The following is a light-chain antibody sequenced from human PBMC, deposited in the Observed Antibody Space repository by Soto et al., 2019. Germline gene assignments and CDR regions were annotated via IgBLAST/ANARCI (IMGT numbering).Light chain of an antibody. CDR2: DIN. CDR1: SRDVGAYNF. J-gene: IGLJ2*01. CDR3: CSYAGSYTVV. Sequence: QSVLTQPRSVSGSPGQSVTVSCTGTSRDVGAYNFVSWYQHHPGTAPKLIMFDINKRPSGVPDRFSGSKSGNTASLTISGFQAEDEAAYYCCSYAGSYTVVFGGGTKVTVL. V-gene: IGLV2-11*01.